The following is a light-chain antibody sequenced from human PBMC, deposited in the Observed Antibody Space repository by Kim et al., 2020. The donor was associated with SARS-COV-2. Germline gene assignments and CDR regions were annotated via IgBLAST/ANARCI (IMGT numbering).Light chain of an antibody. V-gene: IGLV2-8*01. CDR1: SSDVGHYNS. Sequence: GQPVTISCTGTSSDVGHYNSVSWYQQHPGKAPKLMIYGVYKRPSGVPDRFSGSKSGNTASLTVSGLHAEDEADYYCSSYAGSDNYVFGTGTKVTVL. CDR3: SSYAGSDNYV. J-gene: IGLJ1*01. CDR2: GVY.